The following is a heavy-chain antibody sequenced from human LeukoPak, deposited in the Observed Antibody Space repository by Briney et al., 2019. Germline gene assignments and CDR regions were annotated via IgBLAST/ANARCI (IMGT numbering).Heavy chain of an antibody. V-gene: IGHV3-74*01. J-gene: IGHJ4*02. Sequence: GGSLRLSCAASEFSFSIYWMHWVRQAPGEGLVWVSRINTDGSSTSYADSVKGRFTISRDNAKNTLYLQMNSLRADDTALYYCARDLTGNVCDYWGQGTLVTVFS. CDR3: ARDLTGNVCDY. D-gene: IGHD3-16*01. CDR1: EFSFSIYW. CDR2: INTDGSST.